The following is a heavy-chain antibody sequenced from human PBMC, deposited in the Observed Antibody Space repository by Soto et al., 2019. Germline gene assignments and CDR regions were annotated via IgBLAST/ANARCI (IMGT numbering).Heavy chain of an antibody. CDR1: GFSLSTTGVG. Sequence: QITLKESGPTLVKPTQTLTLTCTFSGFSLSTTGVGVGWIRQSPGKALEWLALVYWNDDKRYSPSLKSRLTITQDTSKNQVVLTLTDMDPVDTATYYCVHRRIIMTFGYWGQGALVTVSS. J-gene: IGHJ4*02. CDR2: VYWNDDK. CDR3: VHRRIIMTFGY. D-gene: IGHD3-10*01. V-gene: IGHV2-5*01.